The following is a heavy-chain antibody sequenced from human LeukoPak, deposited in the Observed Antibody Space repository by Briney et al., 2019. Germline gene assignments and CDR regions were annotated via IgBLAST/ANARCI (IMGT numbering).Heavy chain of an antibody. CDR1: GYTFTVYY. D-gene: IGHD5-12*01. V-gene: IGHV1-8*03. CDR2: MNPNSGNT. Sequence: ASVTVSFKASGYTFTVYYMHWVRQGPGQALEWMGWMNPNSGNTGYAQKFQGRVTITRNTSISTAYMELSSLRSEDTAVYYCARGYIVATTRDGYYYMDVWGKGTTVTVSS. CDR3: ARGYIVATTRDGYYYMDV. J-gene: IGHJ6*03.